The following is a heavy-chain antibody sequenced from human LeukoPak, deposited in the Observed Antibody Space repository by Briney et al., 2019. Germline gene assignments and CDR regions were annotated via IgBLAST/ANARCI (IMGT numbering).Heavy chain of an antibody. J-gene: IGHJ4*02. CDR3: ALLGEMAPLDY. CDR2: IYYSGST. CDR1: GGSISSYY. D-gene: IGHD3-10*01. Sequence: KPSETLSLTCTVSGGSISSYYWSWIRQPPGKGLEWIGYIYYSGSTNYNPSLKNRVTISVDTSKSQFSLKLSSVTAADTAVYYCALLGEMAPLDYWGQGTLVTVSS. V-gene: IGHV4-59*08.